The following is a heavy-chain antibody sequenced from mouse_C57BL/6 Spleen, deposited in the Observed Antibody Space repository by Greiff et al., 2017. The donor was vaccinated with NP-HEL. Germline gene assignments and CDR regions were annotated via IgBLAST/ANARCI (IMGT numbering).Heavy chain of an antibody. Sequence: QVQLQQPGAELVRPGSSVKLSCKASGYTFTSYWMHWVKQRPIQGLEWIGNIDPSDSETHYNQKFKDKATLTVDKSSSTAYMQLSSLTSEDSAVYYGATIYYGSSFAYWGQGTLVTVSA. V-gene: IGHV1-52*01. CDR2: IDPSDSET. J-gene: IGHJ3*01. CDR1: GYTFTSYW. D-gene: IGHD1-1*01. CDR3: ATIYYGSSFAY.